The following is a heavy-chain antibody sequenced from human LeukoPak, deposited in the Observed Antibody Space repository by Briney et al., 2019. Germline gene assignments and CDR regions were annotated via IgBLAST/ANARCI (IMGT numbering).Heavy chain of an antibody. CDR3: ARHTRIAVDFDY. Sequence: SETLSLTCTVSGGSISSCSYYWGWIRQPPGKGLEWIGSIYYSGSTYYNPSLKSRVTISVDTSKNQFSLKLSSVTAADTAVYYCARHTRIAVDFDYWGQGTLVTVSS. J-gene: IGHJ4*02. CDR1: GGSISSCSYY. D-gene: IGHD6-19*01. V-gene: IGHV4-39*01. CDR2: IYYSGST.